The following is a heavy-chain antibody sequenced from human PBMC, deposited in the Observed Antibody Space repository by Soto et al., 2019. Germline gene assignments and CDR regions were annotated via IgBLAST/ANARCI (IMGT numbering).Heavy chain of an antibody. J-gene: IGHJ6*02. CDR1: GFTFSSYG. CDR2: ISYDGSNK. Sequence: GGSLRLSCAASGFTFSSYGMHWVRQAPGKGLEWVAVISYDGSNKYYADSVKGRFTISRDNSKNTLYLQMNSLRAEDTAVYYCAKGAKYYDILTGYQLLYYYYGMDVWGQGTTVTVSS. V-gene: IGHV3-30*18. CDR3: AKGAKYYDILTGYQLLYYYYGMDV. D-gene: IGHD3-9*01.